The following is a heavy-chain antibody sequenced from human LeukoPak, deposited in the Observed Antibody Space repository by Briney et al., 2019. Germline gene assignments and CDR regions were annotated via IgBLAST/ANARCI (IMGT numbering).Heavy chain of an antibody. CDR1: GFTFSSYA. V-gene: IGHV3-23*01. CDR3: ARDTVTTDYYFDY. D-gene: IGHD4-17*01. Sequence: GGSLRLSCAVSGFTFSSYAMTWVRQAPGKGLEWVSAISGSGGSTYYADSVKGRFTISRDNSKNTLYLQMNSLRAEDTAVYYCARDTVTTDYYFDYWGQGTLVTVSS. J-gene: IGHJ4*02. CDR2: ISGSGGST.